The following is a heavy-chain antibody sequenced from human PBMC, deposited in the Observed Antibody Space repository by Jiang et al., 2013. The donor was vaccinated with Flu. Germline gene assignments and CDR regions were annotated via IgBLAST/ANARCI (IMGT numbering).Heavy chain of an antibody. CDR2: IYYDGST. D-gene: IGHD3-10*01. J-gene: IGHJ3*02. CDR1: GGSISSGGYY. CDR3: ARERIGGLGALDI. Sequence: GSGLVKPSQTLSLTCTVSGGSISSGGYYWSWIRQHPGKGLEWIGHIYYDGSTYYNPSLKSRVTISVDTSKNQFSLKLSSVTAADTAVCYCARERIGGLGALDIWGQGTMVTVSS. V-gene: IGHV4-31*03.